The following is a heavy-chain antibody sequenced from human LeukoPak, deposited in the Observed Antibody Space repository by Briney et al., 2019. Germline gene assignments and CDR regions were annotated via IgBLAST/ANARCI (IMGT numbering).Heavy chain of an antibody. V-gene: IGHV3-33*01. J-gene: IGHJ6*02. CDR1: GFTFSTYG. CDR3: ARAGSGSNYYYGLDV. Sequence: GGSLRLSCAASGFTFSTYGMHWVRQAPGKGLEWVAVIWYDGSNKYYTDSVKGRFTISRDNSNNTLYLQMNSLRAEDTAVYYCARAGSGSNYYYGLDVWGQGTTVTVSS. D-gene: IGHD3-10*01. CDR2: IWYDGSNK.